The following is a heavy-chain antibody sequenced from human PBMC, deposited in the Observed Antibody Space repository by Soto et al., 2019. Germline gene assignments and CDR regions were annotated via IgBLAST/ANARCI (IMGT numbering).Heavy chain of an antibody. CDR3: AKDGQGTMPSLDV. V-gene: IGHV3-30*18. CDR1: GFTFSSYG. Sequence: QVQLVESGGGVVQPGRSLRLSCAASGFTFSSYGMHWVRQAPGKGLEWVAVISYDGSNKYYADSVKGRLTISSDNSKNTLYLQIHSLRAEDTAVYYCAKDGQGTMPSLDVWGQGTTVTVSS. J-gene: IGHJ6*02. D-gene: IGHD2-2*01. CDR2: ISYDGSNK.